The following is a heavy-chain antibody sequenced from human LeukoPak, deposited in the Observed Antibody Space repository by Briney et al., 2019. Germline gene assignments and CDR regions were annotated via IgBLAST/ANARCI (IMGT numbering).Heavy chain of an antibody. CDR2: IYYSGST. J-gene: IGHJ4*02. Sequence: SETLSLTCTVSGGSINNYYWSWIRQPPGKGLEWIGYIYYSGSTNYNPSLKSRVTISLDTSKNQFSLKLSSVTAADTAVYYCARFSSSWYGGIDYWGQGTLVTVSS. D-gene: IGHD6-13*01. V-gene: IGHV4-59*12. CDR1: GGSINNYY. CDR3: ARFSSSWYGGIDY.